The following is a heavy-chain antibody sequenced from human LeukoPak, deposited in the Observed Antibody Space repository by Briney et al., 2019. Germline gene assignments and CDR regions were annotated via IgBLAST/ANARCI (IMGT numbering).Heavy chain of an antibody. J-gene: IGHJ3*02. CDR1: GGSISSSNW. CDR2: IYHSGST. CDR3: ARGASVVGADDAFDI. V-gene: IGHV4-4*02. D-gene: IGHD1-26*01. Sequence: SETLSLTCAVSGGSISSSNWWSWVRQPPGKGLEWIGEIYHSGSTNYNPSLKSRVTISVDKSKNLFSLKLSSVTAADTAVYYCARGASVVGADDAFDIWGQGTMVTVSS.